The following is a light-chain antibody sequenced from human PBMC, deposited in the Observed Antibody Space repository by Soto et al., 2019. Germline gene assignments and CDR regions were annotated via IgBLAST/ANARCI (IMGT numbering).Light chain of an antibody. J-gene: IGKJ1*01. Sequence: ELVLTQSPATLSVSPGERVSLSCRASQTIDTNLAWYQQKPGQAPRLLIYKASTRAIDIPARFIGGGSGTEFTLTISRLQSEDFAVYFCHQYHNWLWTCGQGTKVE. CDR3: HQYHNWLWT. V-gene: IGKV3-15*01. CDR1: QTIDTN. CDR2: KAS.